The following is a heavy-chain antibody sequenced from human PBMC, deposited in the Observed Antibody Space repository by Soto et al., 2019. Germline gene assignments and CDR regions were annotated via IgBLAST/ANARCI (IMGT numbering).Heavy chain of an antibody. CDR2: IWYDGSNK. J-gene: IGHJ4*02. Sequence: GGSLRLSCAASGFTFSSYGMHWVRQAPGKGLEWVAVIWYDGSNKYYADSVKGRFTISGDNSKNTLYLQMNSLRAEDTAVYYCARGGSSSNTFDYWGQGTLVTVSS. D-gene: IGHD6-6*01. CDR3: ARGGSSSNTFDY. CDR1: GFTFSSYG. V-gene: IGHV3-33*01.